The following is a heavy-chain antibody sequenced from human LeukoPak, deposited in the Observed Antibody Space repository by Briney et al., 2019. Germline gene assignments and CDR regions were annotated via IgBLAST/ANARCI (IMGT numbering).Heavy chain of an antibody. CDR1: GFTLSSYA. Sequence: GGSLRLSCAASGFTLSSYAMSWVRQAPGKGLEWVSAISGSGGSTYYADSVKGRFTISRDNSKNTLYLQMNSLRAEDTAVYYCAKEYAIFGVVMNAFDIWGQGTMVTVSS. CDR2: ISGSGGST. V-gene: IGHV3-23*01. D-gene: IGHD3-3*01. J-gene: IGHJ3*02. CDR3: AKEYAIFGVVMNAFDI.